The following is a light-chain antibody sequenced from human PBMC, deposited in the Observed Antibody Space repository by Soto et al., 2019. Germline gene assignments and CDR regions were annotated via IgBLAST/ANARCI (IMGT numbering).Light chain of an antibody. CDR2: SND. Sequence: QSVLTQPPSTSGTPGQRVTISCSGSSSNIGINTVNWYQQLPATAPKLLIYSNDQRPSGVPGRFSGSKSGTSASLAISGLQSEDEADYYCATWDDSLNGWVFGGGTKVTVL. CDR1: SSNIGINT. J-gene: IGLJ3*02. V-gene: IGLV1-44*01. CDR3: ATWDDSLNGWV.